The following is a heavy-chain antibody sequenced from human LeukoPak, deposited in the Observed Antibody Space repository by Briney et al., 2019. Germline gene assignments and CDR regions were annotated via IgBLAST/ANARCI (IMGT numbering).Heavy chain of an antibody. V-gene: IGHV3-30*02. Sequence: GGSLRLSCAASGFTFSSYGMHWVRQAPGKGLEWVAFIRYDGSNKYYADSVKGRFTISRDNSKNTLYLQMNSLRAEDTAVYYCAKGGKDYYDSSGYYDPDYWGQGTLVTVSS. CDR3: AKGGKDYYDSSGYYDPDY. D-gene: IGHD3-22*01. CDR2: IRYDGSNK. CDR1: GFTFSSYG. J-gene: IGHJ4*02.